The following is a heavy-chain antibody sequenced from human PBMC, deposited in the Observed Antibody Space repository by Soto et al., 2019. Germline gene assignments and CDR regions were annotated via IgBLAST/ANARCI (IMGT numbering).Heavy chain of an antibody. CDR1: GYTFTNYG. V-gene: IGHV1-18*01. D-gene: IGHD6-13*01. CDR2: ISGYNGNT. Sequence: ASVKVSCKASGYTFTNYGFSWVRQAPGQGLEWMGWISGYNGNTKYAEKFQGRVTMTTDTSTSTAHMELRSLRSDDTAVYYCAKDLGYSYYYYYGMDVWGQGTTATVSS. CDR3: AKDLGYSYYYYYGMDV. J-gene: IGHJ6*02.